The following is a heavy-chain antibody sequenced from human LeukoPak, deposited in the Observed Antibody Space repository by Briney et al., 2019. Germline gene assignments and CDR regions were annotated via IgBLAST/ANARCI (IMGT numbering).Heavy chain of an antibody. CDR1: GYTFTGYY. J-gene: IGHJ5*02. CDR2: INPNSGGT. D-gene: IGHD6-6*01. V-gene: IGHV1-2*06. CDR3: ARDEYSTSSGGS. Sequence: ASVKVSCKASGYTFTGYYMHWVRQAPGQGLEWMGRINPNSGGTNYAQKFQGRVIMTRDMSISTAYMELSRLRFDDTAVYYCARDEYSTSSGGSWGQGTLVTVSS.